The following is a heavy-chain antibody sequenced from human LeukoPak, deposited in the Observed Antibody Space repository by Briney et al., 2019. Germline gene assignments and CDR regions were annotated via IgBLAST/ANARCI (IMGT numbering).Heavy chain of an antibody. CDR3: ARWGQYSSSWYGGY. J-gene: IGHJ4*02. CDR1: GGSISSYY. CDR2: IYTSGST. V-gene: IGHV4-4*09. Sequence: SETLSLTCTVSGGSISSYYWSWIRQPPGKGLEWIGYIYTSGSTNYNPSLKSRVTISVDTSKNQFSLKLSSVTAADTAVYYCARWGQYSSSWYGGYWGQGTLVTVSS. D-gene: IGHD6-13*01.